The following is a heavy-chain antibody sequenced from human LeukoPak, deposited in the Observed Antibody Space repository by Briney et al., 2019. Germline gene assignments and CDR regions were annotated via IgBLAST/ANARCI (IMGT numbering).Heavy chain of an antibody. CDR2: IYYSGST. CDR3: AKSGGYGLIDY. V-gene: IGHV4-39*01. D-gene: IGHD1-26*01. Sequence: SETLSLTCTVSGGSISSSSYYWGWIRQPPGKGLEWIGSIYYSGSTYYNPSLKSRVTISVDTSKNQFSLRLNSVTAADTAMYYCAKSGGYGLIDYWGQGTLVTVSS. J-gene: IGHJ4*02. CDR1: GGSISSSSYY.